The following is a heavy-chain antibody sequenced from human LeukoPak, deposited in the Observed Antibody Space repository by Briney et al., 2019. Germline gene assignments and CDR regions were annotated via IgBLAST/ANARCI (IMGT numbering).Heavy chain of an antibody. CDR1: GFTFSSYA. D-gene: IGHD2-15*01. CDR3: AKGEVAVVAASPEY. J-gene: IGHJ4*02. Sequence: GGSLRLSCAASGFTFSSYAMSWVRQAPGKGLEWVAVISYDGLYKYSADSVQDRFNISRDNSKNTLYLQMNSLRREDTALYYCAKGEVAVVAASPEYWGQGTLVTVSS. CDR2: ISYDGLYK. V-gene: IGHV3-30*18.